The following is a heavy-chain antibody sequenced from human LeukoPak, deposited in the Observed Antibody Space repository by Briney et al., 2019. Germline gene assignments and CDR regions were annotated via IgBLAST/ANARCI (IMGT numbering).Heavy chain of an antibody. Sequence: QPGGSLRLSCAASGFTFTNAWMSWVRQAPGKGLEWVSAISGSGGSTYYADSVKGRFTISRDNSKNTPYLQMNSLRAEDTAVYYCAKEGTGIHFDYWGQGTLVTVSS. CDR2: ISGSGGST. CDR3: AKEGTGIHFDY. CDR1: GFTFTNAW. D-gene: IGHD1-1*01. V-gene: IGHV3-23*01. J-gene: IGHJ4*02.